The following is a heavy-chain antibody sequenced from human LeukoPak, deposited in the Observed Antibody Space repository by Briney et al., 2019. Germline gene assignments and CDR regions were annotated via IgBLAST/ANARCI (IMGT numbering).Heavy chain of an antibody. V-gene: IGHV4-59*08. CDR2: IYYSGST. J-gene: IGHJ6*02. Sequence: PSETLSLTCSVSGGSISSYYWSWIRQPPGKGLEWIGFIYYSGSTNYNPSLKSRVTISGDTSKNQFSLKLSSVTAADTAVYYCARHDATLPGYYYGMDVWGQGTTVTVSS. CDR1: GGSISSYY. CDR3: ARHDATLPGYYYGMDV.